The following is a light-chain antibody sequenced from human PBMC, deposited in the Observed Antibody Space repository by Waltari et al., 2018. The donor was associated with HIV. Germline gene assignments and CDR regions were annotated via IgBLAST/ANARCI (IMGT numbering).Light chain of an antibody. CDR2: ANI. J-gene: IGLJ2*01. V-gene: IGLV1-40*01. Sequence: HSVLTQPPPVSGAPRQRGTISCTGSSSTIGAGYAVHWYQQLPGTAPKLLIYANIKRPSGVPDRFSGSKSGTSASLAITGLQAEDEADYYCQSYDSSLSGSVFGGGTKLTVL. CDR1: SSTIGAGYA. CDR3: QSYDSSLSGSV.